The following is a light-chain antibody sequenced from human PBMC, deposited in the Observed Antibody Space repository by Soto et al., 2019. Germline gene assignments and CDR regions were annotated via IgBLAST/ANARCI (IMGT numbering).Light chain of an antibody. Sequence: EVVMTQSPVTLSVSPGERATLSCRASQSVNNNYLAWYQQKPGQAPRLLIYGVSARATGIPARFSGSGSVTEFTLTISSLQSEDFAVYYCQQYTNWPITFGKGTRLEIK. CDR3: QQYTNWPIT. V-gene: IGKV3-15*01. CDR2: GVS. J-gene: IGKJ5*01. CDR1: QSVNNN.